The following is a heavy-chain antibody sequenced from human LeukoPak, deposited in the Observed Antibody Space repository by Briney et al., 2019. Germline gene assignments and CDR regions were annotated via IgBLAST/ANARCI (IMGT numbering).Heavy chain of an antibody. CDR1: GCTFTSYY. CDR3: ARIGYSKNWFDP. CDR2: IYPGGVST. D-gene: IGHD1-26*01. V-gene: IGHV1-46*01. J-gene: IGHJ5*02. Sequence: ASVKVSCKASGCTFTSYYMHWVRQAPGQGLEWMGIIYPGGVSTSYAQKFQGRATMTRDTSTSTVYMELSSLRSEDTAVYYCARIGYSKNWFDPWGQGTLVTVSS.